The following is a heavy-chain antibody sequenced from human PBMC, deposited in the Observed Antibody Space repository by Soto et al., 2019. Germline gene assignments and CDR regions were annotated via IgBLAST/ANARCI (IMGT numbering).Heavy chain of an antibody. Sequence: QVQLHESGPGLVKPSGTLSLTCAVSGGSISSSNWWSWVRQPPGKGLEWIGAIYHSGSPNYNPSLKSRVTISVDTSKNQFSLRLSSVTAADTAVYCCARCIAAAGPLDYWGQGTLF. CDR2: IYHSGSP. V-gene: IGHV4-4*01. CDR3: ARCIAAAGPLDY. CDR1: GGSISSSNW. J-gene: IGHJ4*02. D-gene: IGHD6-13*01.